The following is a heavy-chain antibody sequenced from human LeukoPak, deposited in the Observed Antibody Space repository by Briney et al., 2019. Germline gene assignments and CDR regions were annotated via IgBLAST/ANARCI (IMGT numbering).Heavy chain of an antibody. V-gene: IGHV3-7*01. CDR2: MNQDGSEK. CDR3: ARDWAHFGY. J-gene: IGHJ4*02. D-gene: IGHD3-10*01. Sequence: GGSLRLSCVASGFTFSDYWMSWVRRALGKGLEWVANMNQDGSEKYYVDSVKGRFTISRDNAKNSLSLQMNSLRAEDTAVYYCARDWAHFGYWGQGTLVTVSS. CDR1: GFTFSDYW.